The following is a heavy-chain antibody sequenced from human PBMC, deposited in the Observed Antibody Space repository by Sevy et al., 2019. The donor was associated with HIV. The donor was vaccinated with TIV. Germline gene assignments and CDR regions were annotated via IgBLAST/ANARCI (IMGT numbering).Heavy chain of an antibody. J-gene: IGHJ2*01. V-gene: IGHV3-48*03. CDR1: GFTFSSYE. CDR2: ISSGGSTK. Sequence: GGSLRLSCAASGFTFSSYEMNWVRQAPGKGLEWVSYISSGGSTKYYADSVKGRFTTSRDNAKNSLYLQMNSLRAEDTAVYDCAGRYCSSTSCYWYFDLWGRGTLVTVSS. CDR3: AGRYCSSTSCYWYFDL. D-gene: IGHD2-2*01.